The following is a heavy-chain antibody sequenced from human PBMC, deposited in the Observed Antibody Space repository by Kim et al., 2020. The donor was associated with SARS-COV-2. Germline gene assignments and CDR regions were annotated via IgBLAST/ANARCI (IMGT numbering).Heavy chain of an antibody. CDR3: ARGSFQQGFDP. CDR1: GFTFSSYW. D-gene: IGHD6-13*01. J-gene: IGHJ5*02. CDR2: IKSDGSDT. Sequence: GGSLRLSCEASGFTFSSYWMNWVRQGPGKGLVWVSRIKSDGSDTHYADSVKGRFTISRDNAKNTLHLQLNSLGVEDTAIYYCARGSFQQGFDPWGQGNLVTASS. V-gene: IGHV3-74*01.